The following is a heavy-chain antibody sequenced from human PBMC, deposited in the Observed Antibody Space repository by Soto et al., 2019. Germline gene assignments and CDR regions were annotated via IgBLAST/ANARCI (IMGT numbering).Heavy chain of an antibody. V-gene: IGHV3-30*18. CDR2: ISYDGSKK. Sequence: PGGSLRLSCAASGLTFSTNGMHWVRQAPGKGLEWVAVISYDGSKKYYGDSVKGRFTISRDNSRNTLYLQMNSLRAEDTAVYYCAKDRVESGLGEIDYWGQGTLVTVSS. CDR3: AKDRVESGLGEIDY. J-gene: IGHJ4*02. CDR1: GLTFSTNG. D-gene: IGHD3-16*01.